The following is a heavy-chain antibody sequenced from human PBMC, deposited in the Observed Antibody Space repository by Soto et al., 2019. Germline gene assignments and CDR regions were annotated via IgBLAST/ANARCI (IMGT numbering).Heavy chain of an antibody. Sequence: QVQLVESGGGVVQPGRSLTIFCTASGFTFKHNAMHWIRQAPAKGLEWVADISYDGSTKNYADSVKGRFTISRDNSKNPLSLQRSALKGEDTATYYCAREGIAESGPNYYDFWGQGTLVAVSS. CDR2: ISYDGSTK. D-gene: IGHD6-13*01. CDR1: GFTFKHNA. V-gene: IGHV3-30-3*01. J-gene: IGHJ4*02. CDR3: AREGIAESGPNYYDF.